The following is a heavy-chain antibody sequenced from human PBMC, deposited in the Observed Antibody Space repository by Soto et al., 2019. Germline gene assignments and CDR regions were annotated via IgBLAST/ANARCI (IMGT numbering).Heavy chain of an antibody. J-gene: IGHJ5*02. D-gene: IGHD2-21*02. CDR2: ISPYNGDT. CDR3: TRAYGGNSIGWFDP. CDR1: GYTFTTYG. Sequence: GASVKVSCKASGYTFTTYGFNWVRQAPGQGLEWMGWISPYNGDTNYAQNFQGRVTLTTDTSTSTAYMELRSLTSDDTAVYYCTRAYGGNSIGWFDPWGQGTLVTVSS. V-gene: IGHV1-18*04.